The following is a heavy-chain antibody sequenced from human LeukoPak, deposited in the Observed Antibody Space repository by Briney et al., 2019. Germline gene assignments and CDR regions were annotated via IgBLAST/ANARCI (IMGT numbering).Heavy chain of an antibody. Sequence: GGSLRLSCTASGFTFSTYSMNWVHQAPGKGLGWVSSITPSGSYIYYATSVKGRFTISRDNAKNSLYLQMNSLRAEDTSVYYCARHFRSASLWGQGTMVTVSS. CDR3: ARHFRSASL. J-gene: IGHJ3*01. D-gene: IGHD3-3*02. CDR2: ITPSGSYI. CDR1: GFTFSTYS. V-gene: IGHV3-21*01.